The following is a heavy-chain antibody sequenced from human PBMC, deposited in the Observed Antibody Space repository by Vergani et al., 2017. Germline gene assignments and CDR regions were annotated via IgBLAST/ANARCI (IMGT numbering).Heavy chain of an antibody. CDR2: IYYSGST. D-gene: IGHD4-23*01. Sequence: QLQLQESGPGLVKPSATLSLTCSVSGASIRSSNYYWGWIRQPPGKGLEWIASIYYSGSTYYTPSLKSRVTISVDTSKNQFSLKLSSVTAADTAVYDCARDNKQLRPRAFDLWGQGTMVTVSS. CDR1: GASIRSSNYY. V-gene: IGHV4-39*02. CDR3: ARDNKQLRPRAFDL. J-gene: IGHJ3*01.